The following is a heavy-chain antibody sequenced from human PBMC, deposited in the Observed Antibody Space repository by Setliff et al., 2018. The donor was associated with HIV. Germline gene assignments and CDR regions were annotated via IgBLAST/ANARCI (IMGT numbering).Heavy chain of an antibody. CDR3: ARGALLAVFDFDH. CDR1: GYTSTTYS. D-gene: IGHD3-10*01. J-gene: IGHJ4*01. V-gene: IGHV1-3*01. Sequence: WASVKVSCKAFGYTSTTYSLHWVRQAPGKSLEWMGWINAGKGDTKYSQEFQGRISITTDTSASTGYMELSSLRSDDTAVYFCARGALLAVFDFDHWGHGTLVTVSS. CDR2: INAGKGDT.